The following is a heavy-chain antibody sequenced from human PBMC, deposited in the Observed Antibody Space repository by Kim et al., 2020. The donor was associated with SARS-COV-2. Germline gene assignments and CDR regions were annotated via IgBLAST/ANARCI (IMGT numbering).Heavy chain of an antibody. D-gene: IGHD1-7*01. J-gene: IGHJ5*02. Sequence: GGSLRLSCVASGFTVSSNYMSWVRQAPGKGLEWVSVLYSGGNTYYADSVKGRFTISRDNSKNTLYLQMNSLRAEDTAMYYCATIVLTQTRFPWGQGTLVTVSS. V-gene: IGHV3-66*01. CDR3: ATIVLTQTRFP. CDR2: LYSGGNT. CDR1: GFTVSSNY.